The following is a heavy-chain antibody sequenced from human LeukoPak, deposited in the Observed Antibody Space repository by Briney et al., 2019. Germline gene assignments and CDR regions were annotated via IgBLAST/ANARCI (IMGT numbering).Heavy chain of an antibody. D-gene: IGHD6-19*01. CDR2: IYHSGST. V-gene: IGHV4-38-2*02. J-gene: IGHJ5*02. CDR1: GYSISSGYY. Sequence: SETLSLTCTVSGYSISSGYYWGWIRQPPGKGLQWIGTIYHSGSTFYNPSLKSRVTISVDTSKNPFSLRLTPVIAADTAVYYCARGQARLAWFDPGGQETLVTVSS. CDR3: ARGQARLAWFDP.